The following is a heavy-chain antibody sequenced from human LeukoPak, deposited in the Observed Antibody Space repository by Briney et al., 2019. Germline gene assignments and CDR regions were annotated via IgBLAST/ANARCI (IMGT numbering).Heavy chain of an antibody. J-gene: IGHJ4*02. V-gene: IGHV4-59*01. CDR2: IYYSGST. CDR3: ARVLNPWFGEFAFDY. CDR1: GGSISSYY. Sequence: SETLSLTCTVSGGSISSYYWSWIRQPPGKGLEWIGYIYYSGSTNYNPSLKSRVTISVDTSKNQFSLKLSSVTAADTAVYYCARVLNPWFGEFAFDYWGQGALVIVSS. D-gene: IGHD3-10*01.